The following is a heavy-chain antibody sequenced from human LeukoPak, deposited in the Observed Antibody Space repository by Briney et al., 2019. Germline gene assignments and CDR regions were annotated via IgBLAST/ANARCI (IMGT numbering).Heavy chain of an antibody. CDR3: LKEVMGGGNIDH. V-gene: IGHV3-23*01. J-gene: IGHJ4*02. D-gene: IGHD3-16*01. CDR2: VSDDGGAT. Sequence: GGSLRLCCAASGFTFSKYAINWVRQAPGKGLEWVSVVSDDGGATYYAASVKGRFTISRDNSKNTVYLQMNSLRAEDTAVYYCLKEVMGGGNIDHWGQGTLVTVSS. CDR1: GFTFSKYA.